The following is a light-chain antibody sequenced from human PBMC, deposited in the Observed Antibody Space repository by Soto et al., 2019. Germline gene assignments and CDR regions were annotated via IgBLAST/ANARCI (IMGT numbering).Light chain of an antibody. CDR2: GAS. Sequence: EIVLPQSHGTLSLSPGDRATHXWQASQSVSSNLAWYQQKPGQAPRLLIYGASTRATGIPARFSGSGSGTEFTLTISSLQSEDFAVYYCQQYNNWPPVTFGQGTKVDNK. V-gene: IGKV3-15*01. J-gene: IGKJ1*01. CDR3: QQYNNWPPVT. CDR1: QSVSSN.